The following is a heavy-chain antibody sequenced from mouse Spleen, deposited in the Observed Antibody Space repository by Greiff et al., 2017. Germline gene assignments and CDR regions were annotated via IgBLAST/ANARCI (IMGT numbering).Heavy chain of an antibody. D-gene: IGHD1-1*01. CDR2: IDPENGDT. CDR3: NAGGYGSGPAMDY. V-gene: IGHV14-4*02. Sequence: VQLQQSGAELVRSGASVKLSCTASGFNIKDYYMHWVKQRPEQGLEWIGWIDPENGDTEYAPKFQGKATMTADTSSNTAYLQLSSLTSEDTAVYYCNAGGYGSGPAMDYWGQGTSVTVSS. J-gene: IGHJ4*01. CDR1: GFNIKDYY.